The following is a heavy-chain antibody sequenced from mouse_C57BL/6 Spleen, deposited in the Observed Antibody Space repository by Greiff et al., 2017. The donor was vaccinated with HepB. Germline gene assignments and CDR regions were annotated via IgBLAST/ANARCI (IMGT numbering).Heavy chain of an antibody. D-gene: IGHD2-3*01. V-gene: IGHV1-80*01. CDR3: ARSAAYDGYVYFDY. J-gene: IGHJ2*01. Sequence: VQLQQSGAELVKPGASVKISCKASGYAFSSYWMNWVKQRPGKGLEWIGQIYPGDGDTNYNGKFKGKATLTADKSSNTAYMQLSSLTSEDSAVYFCARSAAYDGYVYFDYWGQGTTHTVSS. CDR2: IYPGDGDT. CDR1: GYAFSSYW.